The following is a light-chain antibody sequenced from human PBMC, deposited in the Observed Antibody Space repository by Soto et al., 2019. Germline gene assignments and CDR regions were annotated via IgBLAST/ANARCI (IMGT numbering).Light chain of an antibody. CDR2: HAS. J-gene: IGKJ1*01. CDR1: QSISSW. CDR3: QQYNSYS. Sequence: DIQMTQSPSSLSASLGDRVTIIFRASQSISSWLAWYQQKPGTAPKVLIYHASNLQSGVPSRFSGSGSGTEFTLTISSLQPDDFATYYCQQYNSYSFGQGTKVDIK. V-gene: IGKV1-5*02.